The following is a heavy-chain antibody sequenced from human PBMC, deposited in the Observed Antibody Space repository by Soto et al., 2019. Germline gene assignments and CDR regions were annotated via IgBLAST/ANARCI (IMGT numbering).Heavy chain of an antibody. CDR1: GFTFSSYG. J-gene: IGHJ4*02. CDR2: ISYDGSNK. V-gene: IGHV3-30*18. Sequence: QVQLVESGGGVVQPGRSLRLSCAASGFTFSSYGMHWVRQAPGKGLEWVAVISYDGSNKYYADSVKGRFTISRDNSKNTLYLQMNSLRAEDTAVYYCAKDRDSYRYYFDYWGQGTLVTVSS. D-gene: IGHD5-18*01. CDR3: AKDRDSYRYYFDY.